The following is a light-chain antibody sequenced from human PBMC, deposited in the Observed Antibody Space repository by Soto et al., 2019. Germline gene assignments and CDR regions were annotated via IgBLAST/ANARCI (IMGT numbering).Light chain of an antibody. J-gene: IGKJ1*01. Sequence: DIVMTQSVDSLAVSLGERATINCKSSQRVLYSSNNKNYFAWYQQKPGQPPKLLIYWASTRESGVPDRFSGSGSGTDFTLTISSLQAEDVAVYYCQQYYSTPRTFGQGTKVDNK. CDR2: WAS. CDR3: QQYYSTPRT. CDR1: QRVLYSSNNKNY. V-gene: IGKV4-1*01.